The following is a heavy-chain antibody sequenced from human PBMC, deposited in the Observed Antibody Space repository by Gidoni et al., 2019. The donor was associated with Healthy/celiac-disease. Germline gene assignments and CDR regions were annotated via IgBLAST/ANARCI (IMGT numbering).Heavy chain of an antibody. J-gene: IGHJ4*02. V-gene: IGHV1-3*01. CDR3: ARDPGKTTVTTPVDY. D-gene: IGHD4-17*01. Sequence: KFQGRVTITRDTSASTAYMELSSLRSEDTAVYYCARDPGKTTVTTPVDYWGQGTLVTVSS.